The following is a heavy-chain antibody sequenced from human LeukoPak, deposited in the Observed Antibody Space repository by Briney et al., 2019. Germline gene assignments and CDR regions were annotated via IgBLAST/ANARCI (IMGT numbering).Heavy chain of an antibody. Sequence: TLSLTCTVSGGSVSNNDYYWNWIRQPPGKALEWLAFIFWDDDKRYSPSLKSRLTITKDTSKNQVVLTVTNVDPVDTATYYCAHNRDYQDYDYWGQGTLVAVSS. CDR2: IFWDDDK. V-gene: IGHV2-5*08. CDR1: GGSVSNNDYY. D-gene: IGHD4-11*01. J-gene: IGHJ4*02. CDR3: AHNRDYQDYDY.